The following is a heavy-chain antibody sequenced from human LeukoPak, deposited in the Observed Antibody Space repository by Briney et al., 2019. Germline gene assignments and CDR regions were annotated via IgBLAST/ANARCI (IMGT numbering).Heavy chain of an antibody. CDR2: INPNSGGT. CDR1: GYTFTGYY. D-gene: IGHD5-12*01. Sequence: ASVKVSCKASGYTFTGYYMHWVRQAPGQGLEWMGWINPNSGGTNYAQKFQGRVTMTRDTSISTAYMELSRLRSDDTAVYYCARCPWQRDGQGAYYFDYWGQGNLVTVSS. CDR3: ARCPWQRDGQGAYYFDY. J-gene: IGHJ4*02. V-gene: IGHV1-2*02.